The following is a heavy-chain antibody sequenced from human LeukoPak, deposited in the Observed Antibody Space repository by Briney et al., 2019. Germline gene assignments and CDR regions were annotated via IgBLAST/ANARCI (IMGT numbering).Heavy chain of an antibody. CDR3: ARLFFVIDT. D-gene: IGHD3-3*01. CDR1: GASISNSAYY. CDR2: VHYSGCT. Sequence: PSETLSLTCTVSGASISNSAYYWLWIRQPPGEGLECIGTVHYSGCTFYNPSLESRVNVSVDTSKNQFSLQLSSVTAADTAVYYCARLFFVIDTWGQGTLVTVSS. J-gene: IGHJ5*02. V-gene: IGHV4-39*01.